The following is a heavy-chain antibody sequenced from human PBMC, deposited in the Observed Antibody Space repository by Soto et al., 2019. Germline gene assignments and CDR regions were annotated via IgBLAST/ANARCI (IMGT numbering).Heavy chain of an antibody. CDR3: ARIGWGGDS. V-gene: IGHV4-61*01. CDR2: IPNNGSP. Sequence: QVQLQESCPGRVKPSETLSLTCSVSGGSVRTGSYHWSWIRQPPGKGLEWIGFIPNNGSPDYNPYLKNRVVVSIDTSKNQFSLKVNSLTAADTAVYFCARIGWGGDSWGQGTLVTVSS. J-gene: IGHJ4*02. D-gene: IGHD7-27*01. CDR1: GGSVRTGSYH.